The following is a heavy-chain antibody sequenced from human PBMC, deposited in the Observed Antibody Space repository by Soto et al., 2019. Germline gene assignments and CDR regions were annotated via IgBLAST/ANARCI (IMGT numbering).Heavy chain of an antibody. V-gene: IGHV4-4*07. J-gene: IGHJ6*02. CDR3: ARDLSGTGLDI. Sequence: LSLTCNVSGDSIGRFYWSWIRQSAEKGLEWIGRVYSTGGTVYNPALKGRVTISLDRSNNHVSLEMNSVTAADTAVYFCARDLSGTGLDIWGRGTRVTVSS. CDR1: GDSIGRFY. D-gene: IGHD1-26*01. CDR2: VYSTGGT.